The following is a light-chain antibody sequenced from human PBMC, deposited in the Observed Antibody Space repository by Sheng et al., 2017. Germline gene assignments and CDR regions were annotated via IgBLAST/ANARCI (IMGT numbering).Light chain of an antibody. Sequence: DIVLTQSPDSLGVSLGERATINCKSSQNLFYIFNNKNYLAWYQQKPGQPPKVLIYWATTREAGVPERFSGSGSGTNFTLTISSLKAEDVAVYFCHQFYGFPWTFGQGTRV. CDR3: HQFYGFPWT. CDR1: QNLFYIFNNKNY. J-gene: IGKJ1*01. V-gene: IGKV4-1*01. CDR2: WAT.